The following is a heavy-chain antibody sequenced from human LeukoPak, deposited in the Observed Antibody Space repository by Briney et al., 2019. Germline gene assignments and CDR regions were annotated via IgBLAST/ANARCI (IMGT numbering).Heavy chain of an antibody. D-gene: IGHD2-2*01. CDR2: IYSCGST. V-gene: IGHV3-66*03. CDR3: ARVRSPYSSTSCYPSDYYYYMDV. Sequence: GGSLRLSCAASGFTGSSNYMSWVRQAPGKGLEWVSVIYSCGSTYYADSVKGRFTISRDNSKNTLYLQMNSLRAEDTAVYYCARVRSPYSSTSCYPSDYYYYMDVWGKGTTVTVSS. CDR1: GFTGSSNY. J-gene: IGHJ6*03.